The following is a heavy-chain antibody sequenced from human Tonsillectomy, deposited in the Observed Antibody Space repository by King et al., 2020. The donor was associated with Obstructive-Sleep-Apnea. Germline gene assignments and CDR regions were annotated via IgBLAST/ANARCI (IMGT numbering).Heavy chain of an antibody. D-gene: IGHD5-24*01. CDR3: ARVTWRPNYYGLDV. CDR1: GGSLSSTNW. CDR2: IYHSGNT. V-gene: IGHV4-4*02. J-gene: IGHJ6*02. Sequence: VQLQESGPGLVKPSGTLSLTCAVSGGSLSSTNWWNWVRQPPGKGLEWIGEIYHSGNTQYNPSLKSRVTLSEEKSKNQFSLNLNSVTAADTAVYYCARVTWRPNYYGLDVWGQGTTVTVSS.